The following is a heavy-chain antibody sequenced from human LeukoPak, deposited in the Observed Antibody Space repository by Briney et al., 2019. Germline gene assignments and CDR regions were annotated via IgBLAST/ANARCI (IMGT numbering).Heavy chain of an antibody. J-gene: IGHJ5*02. CDR2: IYHSGST. CDR1: GGSISSSSYY. D-gene: IGHD2-21*01. CDR3: ARVHISNWFDP. Sequence: SETLSLTCTASGGSISSSSYYWGWIRQPPGKGLEWIGSIYHSGSTYYNPSLKSRVTISVDRSKNQFSLKLSSVTAADTAVYYCARVHISNWFDPWGQGTLVTVSS. V-gene: IGHV4-39*07.